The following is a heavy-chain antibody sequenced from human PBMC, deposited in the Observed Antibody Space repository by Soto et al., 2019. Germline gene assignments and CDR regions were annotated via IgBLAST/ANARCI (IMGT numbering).Heavy chain of an antibody. CDR2: ISWNSGSI. J-gene: IGHJ6*02. D-gene: IGHD3-9*01. CDR1: GFTFDDYA. V-gene: IGHV3-9*01. Sequence: GGSLRLSCAASGFTFDDYAMHWVRQAPGKGLEWVSGISWNSGSIGYADSVKGRFTISRDNAKNSLYLQMNSLRAEDTALYYCAKDGPSPYYDILTGSTPYGMDVWGQGTTVTVSS. CDR3: AKDGPSPYYDILTGSTPYGMDV.